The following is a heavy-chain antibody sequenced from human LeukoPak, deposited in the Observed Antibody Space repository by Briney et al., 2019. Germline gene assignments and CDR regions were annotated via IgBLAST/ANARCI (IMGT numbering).Heavy chain of an antibody. CDR3: ARGPVAGIYYYYGMDV. CDR1: GFTFSSYA. V-gene: IGHV3-48*01. D-gene: IGHD6-19*01. J-gene: IGHJ6*02. CDR2: ISSSSSTI. Sequence: PGGSLRLSCAASGFTFSSYAMNWVRQAPGKGLEWVSYISSSSSTIYYADSVKGRFTISRDNAKNSLYLQMNSLRAEDTAVYCCARGPVAGIYYYYGMDVWGQGTTVTVSS.